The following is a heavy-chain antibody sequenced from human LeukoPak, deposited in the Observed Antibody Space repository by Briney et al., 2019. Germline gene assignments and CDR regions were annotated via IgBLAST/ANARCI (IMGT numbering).Heavy chain of an antibody. Sequence: PGGSLRLSCAASGFTFSNTWMNWVRHARGRGLEWVGRVKRIIDGGTTDYAAPVKGRFTVSRDDSINTLYLKMSSLKTEDTAVYYCTAQGGSGDLRYWGQGTLVTVSS. J-gene: IGHJ4*02. CDR1: GFTFSNTW. D-gene: IGHD4-17*01. CDR2: VKRIIDGGTT. V-gene: IGHV3-15*01. CDR3: TAQGGSGDLRY.